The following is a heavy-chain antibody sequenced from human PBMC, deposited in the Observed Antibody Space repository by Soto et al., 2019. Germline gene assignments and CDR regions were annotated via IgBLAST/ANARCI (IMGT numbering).Heavy chain of an antibody. CDR3: AIPATWIQLWLPDY. CDR2: IIPIFGTA. V-gene: IGHV1-69*06. Sequence: AASVKVSCKASGGTFSSYAISWVRQAPGQGLEWMGGIIPIFGTANYAQKFQGRVTITADKSTSTAYMELSSLRSEDTAVYYCAIPATWIQLWLPDYWGQGTLVTVSS. D-gene: IGHD5-18*01. CDR1: GGTFSSYA. J-gene: IGHJ4*02.